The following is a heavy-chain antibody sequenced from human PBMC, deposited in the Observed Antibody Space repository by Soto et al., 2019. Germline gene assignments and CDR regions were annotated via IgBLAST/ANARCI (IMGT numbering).Heavy chain of an antibody. J-gene: IGHJ6*02. D-gene: IGHD5-18*01. Sequence: GASVKVSCKASGGTFSSYAISWVRQAPGQGLEWMGGIIPIFGTANYAQKFQGRVTITADESTSTAYMELSSLRSEDTAVYYCARGYSYGYEYYGMDVWGQGTTVTVSS. V-gene: IGHV1-69*13. CDR2: IIPIFGTA. CDR1: GGTFSSYA. CDR3: ARGYSYGYEYYGMDV.